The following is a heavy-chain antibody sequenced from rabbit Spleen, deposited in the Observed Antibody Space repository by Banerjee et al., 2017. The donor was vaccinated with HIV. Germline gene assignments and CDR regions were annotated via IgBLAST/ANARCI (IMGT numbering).Heavy chain of an antibody. Sequence: QEQLVESGGGLVQPEGSLTLTCIASGFSFSSSYYMNWVRQAPGKGLEWIGYIDPVFGSTYYATWVNGRFTISSHNAQNTLYLQLNSLTAADTATYFCARDGAGGIYFNLWGPGTLVTVS. D-gene: IGHD8-1*01. J-gene: IGHJ4*01. CDR2: IDPVFGST. V-gene: IGHV1S45*01. CDR1: GFSFSSSYY. CDR3: ARDGAGGIYFNL.